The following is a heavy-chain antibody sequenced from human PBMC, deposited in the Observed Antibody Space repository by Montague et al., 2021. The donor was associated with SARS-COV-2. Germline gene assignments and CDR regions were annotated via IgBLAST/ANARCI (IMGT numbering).Heavy chain of an antibody. Sequence: SETLSLTCVVSGDSIITANWWTWVRQPPGKGLEWVGVIYHTGSTNYNPSLKSRVTMSIDKSENQFSLGLTSVTAADTAIYYCVRAGGLNDNLPVWGQGALVIVSS. J-gene: IGHJ4*02. V-gene: IGHV4-4*02. CDR3: VRAGGLNDNLPV. CDR1: GDSIITANW. D-gene: IGHD3-10*01. CDR2: IYHTGST.